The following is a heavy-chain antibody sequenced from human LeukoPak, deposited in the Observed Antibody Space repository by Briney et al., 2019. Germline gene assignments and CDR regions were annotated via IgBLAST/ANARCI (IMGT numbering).Heavy chain of an antibody. J-gene: IGHJ5*02. D-gene: IGHD3-22*01. CDR3: ARGAGYYYDSSGFYYRWFDP. Sequence: GASVKVSCKASGYTFTSYGISWVRQAPGQGLEWMGRIIPILGIANYAQKFQGRVTITADKSTSTAYMELSSLRSEDTAVYYCARGAGYYYDSSGFYYRWFDPWGQGTLVTVSS. CDR1: GYTFTSYG. CDR2: IIPILGIA. V-gene: IGHV1-69*04.